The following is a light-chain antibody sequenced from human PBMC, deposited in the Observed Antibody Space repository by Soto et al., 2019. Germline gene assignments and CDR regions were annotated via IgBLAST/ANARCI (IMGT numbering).Light chain of an antibody. CDR1: QSVSSSY. Sequence: EFVLTQSPGTLSLSPGERATLSCRASQSVSSSYLAWYQQKPSQAPRILIYGASTRATGIPDRFSGSASGTDFTLTISRLEPEDFALYYCQQYGSSPPLTFGGGTKVEIK. J-gene: IGKJ4*01. CDR3: QQYGSSPPLT. CDR2: GAS. V-gene: IGKV3-20*01.